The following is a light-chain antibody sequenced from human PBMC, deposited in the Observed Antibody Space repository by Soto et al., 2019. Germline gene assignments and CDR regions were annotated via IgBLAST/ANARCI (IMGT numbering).Light chain of an antibody. CDR2: KAS. J-gene: IGKJ4*01. CDR1: QSISSW. Sequence: DIQMTQSPSTLSASVGDRVTIPCRASQSISSWLAWYQQKPGKAPNLLIYKASTLESGVPSRFSGSGSGTEFTLTISSVQPDDFATYYCQQYKSYPLTFGGGTKVDI. CDR3: QQYKSYPLT. V-gene: IGKV1-5*03.